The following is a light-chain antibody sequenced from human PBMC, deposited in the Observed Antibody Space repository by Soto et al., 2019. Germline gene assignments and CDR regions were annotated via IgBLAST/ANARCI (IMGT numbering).Light chain of an antibody. CDR2: DVS. J-gene: IGLJ1*01. Sequence: QSVLTQPPSVSGSPGQSVAISCTGASSDIGSYDRVSWYHQPPGTAPKLIIYDVSNRPSGVPDRFSGAKSGNTASLTISGLQDEDEADYYCSSFTTSDTYVFGTGTKVTVL. V-gene: IGLV2-18*02. CDR3: SSFTTSDTYV. CDR1: SSDIGSYDR.